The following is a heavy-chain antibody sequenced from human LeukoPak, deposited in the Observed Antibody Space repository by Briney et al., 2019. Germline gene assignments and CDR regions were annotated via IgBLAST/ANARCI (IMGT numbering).Heavy chain of an antibody. V-gene: IGHV1-24*01. CDR2: SDPEDGET. CDR1: GSTLSDLS. D-gene: IGHD2-21*02. Sequence: ASVKVSCKVSGSTLSDLSIHWVRQAPGKGLEYVGGSDPEDGETFHAQNFQGRVTMTEDTSIDTAYMGLSRLRSEDTAVYYCVTDRARLFWYFDLWGRGTLVTVSS. J-gene: IGHJ2*01. CDR3: VTDRARLFWYFDL.